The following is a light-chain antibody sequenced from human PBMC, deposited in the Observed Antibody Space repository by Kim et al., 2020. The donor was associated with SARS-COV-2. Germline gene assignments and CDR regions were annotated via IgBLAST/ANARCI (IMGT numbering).Light chain of an antibody. CDR3: QQYSSFPYT. CDR2: KAS. V-gene: IGKV1-5*03. Sequence: DIQMTQSPSTLSASVGDRVTITCRASQSISDWLAWYQQKPGKAPKVLIYKASSLESGVPSRFSGSGSGTEFTLTIISLQPVDFATYYCQQYSSFPYTFGQGTKLEI. CDR1: QSISDW. J-gene: IGKJ2*01.